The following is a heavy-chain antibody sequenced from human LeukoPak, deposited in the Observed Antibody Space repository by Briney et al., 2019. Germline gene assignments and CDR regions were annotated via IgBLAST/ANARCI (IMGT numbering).Heavy chain of an antibody. Sequence: GGSLRLSCEASEFTFSNYWMSWVRQAPGKGLEWVAVISYDGSNKYYADSVKGRFTISRDNSKNMLYLQMNSLRAEDTAVYYCAKEGRGGFDIWGQGTTVTVSS. CDR1: EFTFSNYW. J-gene: IGHJ3*02. V-gene: IGHV3-30*18. CDR2: ISYDGSNK. D-gene: IGHD3-16*01. CDR3: AKEGRGGFDI.